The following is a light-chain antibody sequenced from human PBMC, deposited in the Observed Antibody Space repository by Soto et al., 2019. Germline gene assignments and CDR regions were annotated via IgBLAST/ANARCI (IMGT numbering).Light chain of an antibody. Sequence: DIQMTQSPSTLSACVGDRVTITCRASQSISSWLAWYQQKPGKAPKLLIYKASSLEGGVPSRFSGSGSGTEFTLTISSLQPDDFATYYCQQYNSYPTFGQGTKVEI. V-gene: IGKV1-5*03. CDR3: QQYNSYPT. CDR2: KAS. CDR1: QSISSW. J-gene: IGKJ1*01.